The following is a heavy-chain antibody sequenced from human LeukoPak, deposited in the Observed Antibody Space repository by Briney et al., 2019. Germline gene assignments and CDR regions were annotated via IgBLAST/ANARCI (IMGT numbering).Heavy chain of an antibody. V-gene: IGHV4-39*01. D-gene: IGHD3-3*01. Sequence: SETLSLTCTVSGGSISSSSYYWGWIRQPPGKGLEWIGSIYYSGSTYYNPSLKSRVTISVDTSKNQFSLKLSSVTAADTAVYYCARLNPYDFWSGYPVYWFDPWGQGTLATVSS. CDR2: IYYSGST. CDR1: GGSISSSSYY. CDR3: ARLNPYDFWSGYPVYWFDP. J-gene: IGHJ5*02.